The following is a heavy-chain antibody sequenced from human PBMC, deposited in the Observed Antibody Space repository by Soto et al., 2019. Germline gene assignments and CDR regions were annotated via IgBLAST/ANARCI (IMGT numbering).Heavy chain of an antibody. CDR1: GFSFSDYE. J-gene: IGHJ4*02. Sequence: GSLRLSCVASGFSFSDYEMNWVRQAPGKGLEWISYISRSDNTVHYADSVKGRFTISRDYAGNSLYLQMNSLRAEDTAFFYCARESYSSGWLEYWGQGTLVTVSS. CDR3: ARESYSSGWLEY. V-gene: IGHV3-48*03. CDR2: ISRSDNTV. D-gene: IGHD6-19*01.